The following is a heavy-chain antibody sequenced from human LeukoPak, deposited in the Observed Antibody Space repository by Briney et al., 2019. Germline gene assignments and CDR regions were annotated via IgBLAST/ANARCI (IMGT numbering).Heavy chain of an antibody. J-gene: IGHJ4*02. D-gene: IGHD1-20*01. CDR2: SNTDGTI. CDR3: ARDGASNWNDLGFFDY. Sequence: GGSLRLSCAASGFTFSYYSVNWVRQAPGKGLEWISYSNTDGTIYYADSVKGRFTISRDNAKNSLYLQMNSLRAEDTAVYYCARDGASNWNDLGFFDYWGQGTLVTVSS. CDR1: GFTFSYYS. V-gene: IGHV3-48*04.